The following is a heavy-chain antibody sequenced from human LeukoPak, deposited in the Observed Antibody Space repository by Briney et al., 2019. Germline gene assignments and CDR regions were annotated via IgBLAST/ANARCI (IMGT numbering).Heavy chain of an antibody. CDR1: GYTFTYYV. D-gene: IGHD1-26*01. J-gene: IGHJ4*02. CDR3: ARGEKPYDY. V-gene: IGHV1-18*01. Sequence: ASVKVSCKTSGYTFTYYVISWVRQAPGQGLEWMGWINAYNGNINDAQKFQGRVTMTTDTSTSTAYMELRSLRSDGTAVYYCARGEKPYDYWGQGTLVSVSS. CDR2: INAYNGNI.